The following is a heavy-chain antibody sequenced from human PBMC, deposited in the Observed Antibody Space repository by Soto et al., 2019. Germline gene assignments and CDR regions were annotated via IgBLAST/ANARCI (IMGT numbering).Heavy chain of an antibody. J-gene: IGHJ5*02. CDR2: ISTSGSPA. CDR1: GFSFRHNY. D-gene: IGHD1-26*01. Sequence: GGSLRLSCTVSGFSFRHNYLTWIRQAPGKGLEWLSYISTSGSPAYYADSVKGRFTISTDNAKKSLYLQMDSLRAEDTGVYCCATGGIYYEAWGQGTLVTVSS. CDR3: ATGGIYYEA. V-gene: IGHV3-11*01.